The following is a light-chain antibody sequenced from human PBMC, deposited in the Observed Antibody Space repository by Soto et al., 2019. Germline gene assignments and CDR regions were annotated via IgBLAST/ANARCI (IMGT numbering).Light chain of an antibody. V-gene: IGLV3-21*04. CDR3: QLWDNKNDEVV. CDR1: NIATYS. J-gene: IGLJ3*02. Sequence: SYELTQPPSVSLAPGKTARITCGGNNIATYSVHWYRQKPGQAPVLVISNDNDRPSGIPDRFSGSNSGHTATLTIRRVEAGDEADYYCQLWDNKNDEVVFGGGNKLTVL. CDR2: NDN.